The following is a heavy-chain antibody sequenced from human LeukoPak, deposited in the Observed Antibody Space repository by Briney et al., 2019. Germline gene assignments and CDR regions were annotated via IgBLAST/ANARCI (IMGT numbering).Heavy chain of an antibody. V-gene: IGHV1-2*06. Sequence: ASVKVSCKASGYTFTGYCMHWVRQAPGQGLEWMGRINPNSGGTNYAQKFQGRVTITADESTSTAYMELSSLRSEDTAVYYCAREGDYYGSGNYYNVWFDPWGQGTLVTVPS. CDR1: GYTFTGYC. CDR3: AREGDYYGSGNYYNVWFDP. J-gene: IGHJ5*02. CDR2: INPNSGGT. D-gene: IGHD3-10*01.